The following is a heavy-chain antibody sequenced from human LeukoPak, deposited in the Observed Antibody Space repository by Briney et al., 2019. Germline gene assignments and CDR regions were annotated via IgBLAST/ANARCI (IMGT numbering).Heavy chain of an antibody. CDR2: ISSSGSTI. CDR3: ARAPFQYPSWFDP. CDR1: GFTFSDYY. J-gene: IGHJ5*02. V-gene: IGHV3-11*01. D-gene: IGHD2-2*01. Sequence: GGSLRLSCAASGFTFSDYYMSWIRQAPGKGLDWVSYISSSGSTIYYADSVKGRFTISRDNAKNSLYLQMNSLRAEDTAVYYCARAPFQYPSWFDPWGQGTLVTVSS.